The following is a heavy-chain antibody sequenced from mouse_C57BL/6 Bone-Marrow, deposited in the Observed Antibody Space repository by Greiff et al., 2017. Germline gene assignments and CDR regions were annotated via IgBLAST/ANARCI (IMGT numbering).Heavy chain of an antibody. V-gene: IGHV14-4*01. CDR3: TRGGSSDVWCFDV. CDR2: LDPENGDT. CDR1: GFNIKDDY. J-gene: IGHJ1*03. D-gene: IGHD1-1*01. Sequence: EVKLVESGAELVRPGASVKLSCTASGFNIKDDYMPWVKQRPEQGLEWIGWLDPENGDTEYASKFQGKVTITADTSSNTVYLQLNSLRSEDTAFYYCTRGGSSDVWCFDVWSTGTTVTVSS.